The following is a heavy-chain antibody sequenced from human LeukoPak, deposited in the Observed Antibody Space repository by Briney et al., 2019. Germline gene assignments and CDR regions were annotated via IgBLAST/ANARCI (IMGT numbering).Heavy chain of an antibody. D-gene: IGHD6-13*01. Sequence: GGSLRLSCAASGLTFSSYAMSWVRQVPGKGLEWVSTVSGTSRNTYYADSVKGRFTIFRDDSKNTLYLQMNSLRAEDTAVYYCAKPSSSWYSSTPYYFDYWGQGTLVTVSS. CDR2: VSGTSRNT. V-gene: IGHV3-23*01. J-gene: IGHJ4*02. CDR3: AKPSSSWYSSTPYYFDY. CDR1: GLTFSSYA.